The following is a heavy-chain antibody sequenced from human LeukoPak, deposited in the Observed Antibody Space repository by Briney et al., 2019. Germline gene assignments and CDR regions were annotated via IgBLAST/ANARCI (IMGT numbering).Heavy chain of an antibody. CDR2: IYHSGST. Sequence: SETLSLTCSVSGGSISSGGYSWSWIRQPPGKGLEWIGYIYHSGSTYYNPSLKSRVTISVDRSKNQFSLKLSSVTAADTAVYYCARVEYYYDSSGQIVEYFQHWGQGTLVTVSS. CDR1: GGSISSGGYS. CDR3: ARVEYYYDSSGQIVEYFQH. V-gene: IGHV4-30-2*01. J-gene: IGHJ1*01. D-gene: IGHD3-22*01.